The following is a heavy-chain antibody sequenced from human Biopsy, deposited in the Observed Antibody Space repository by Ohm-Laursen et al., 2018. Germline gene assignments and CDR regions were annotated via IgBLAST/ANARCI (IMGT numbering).Heavy chain of an antibody. D-gene: IGHD1-26*01. CDR2: INHRGYT. Sequence: SDTLSLTCAVSGGSISGYYWSWIRQPPGKGLEWIGEINHRGYTDYNASLKGRVSISVDTSKNQLSLNLTSVTAADTAVFYCARSGKWARYYFDYWGHGTLVTVSP. CDR3: ARSGKWARYYFDY. CDR1: GGSISGYY. V-gene: IGHV4-34*01. J-gene: IGHJ4*01.